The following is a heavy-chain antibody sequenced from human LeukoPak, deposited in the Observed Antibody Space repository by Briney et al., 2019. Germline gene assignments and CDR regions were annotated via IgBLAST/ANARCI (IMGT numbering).Heavy chain of an antibody. CDR3: ARGGWFHDR. Sequence: SETLSLTCSVSNGSISTTYWSWIRQPPGKGLEWIGNIHYSGNTNYNSSLKSRVTISVDTSKNQFTLKMISVTTADTAVYFCARGGWFHDRWGQGTLVTVSS. J-gene: IGHJ5*02. D-gene: IGHD6-19*01. V-gene: IGHV4-59*01. CDR1: NGSISTTY. CDR2: IHYSGNT.